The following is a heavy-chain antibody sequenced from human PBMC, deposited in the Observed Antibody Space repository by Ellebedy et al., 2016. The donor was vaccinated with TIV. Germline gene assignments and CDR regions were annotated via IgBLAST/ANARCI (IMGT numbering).Heavy chain of an antibody. J-gene: IGHJ4*02. CDR1: GGSISSYY. CDR2: IYYSGST. V-gene: IGHV4-59*01. Sequence: SETLSPTXTVSGGSISSYYWSWIRQPPGKGLEWIGYIYYSGSTNYNPSLKSRVTISVDTSKNQFSLKLSSVTAADTAVYYCARGVGYAYDYWGQGTLVTVSS. CDR3: ARGVGYAYDY. D-gene: IGHD1-26*01.